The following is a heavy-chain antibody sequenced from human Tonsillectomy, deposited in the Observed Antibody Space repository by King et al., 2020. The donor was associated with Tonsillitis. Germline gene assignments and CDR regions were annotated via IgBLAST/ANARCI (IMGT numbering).Heavy chain of an antibody. J-gene: IGHJ6*02. D-gene: IGHD3-22*01. CDR1: GFTLSSYS. CDR3: ARETRDSSGYYPYYAMDV. Sequence: QLVQSGGGLVKPGGSLRLSCVGFGFTLSSYSMNWVRQAPGKGLEWVSSISSSSSYIYYADSVKGRFTICRDNAKNSLYLQMNSLRAEDTAVYYCARETRDSSGYYPYYAMDVWGQGTTVTVSS. CDR2: ISSSSSYI. V-gene: IGHV3-21*01.